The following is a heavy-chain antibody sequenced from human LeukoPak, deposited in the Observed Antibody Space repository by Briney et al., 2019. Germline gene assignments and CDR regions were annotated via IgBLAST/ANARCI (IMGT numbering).Heavy chain of an antibody. CDR2: MNPNRGDT. J-gene: IGHJ6*02. D-gene: IGHD3-10*01. V-gene: IGHV1-2*04. CDR3: ARGHAPTYGSGSYYNSTDTYYYYGMDV. CDR1: GYTFTSYD. Sequence: ASVKVSCKASGYTFTSYDIHWVRQATGQGLEWMGRMNPNRGDTDYAQKFQGWVTMTRDTSISTAYMELSRLRSDDTAVYYCARGHAPTYGSGSYYNSTDTYYYYGMDVWGQGTTVTVSS.